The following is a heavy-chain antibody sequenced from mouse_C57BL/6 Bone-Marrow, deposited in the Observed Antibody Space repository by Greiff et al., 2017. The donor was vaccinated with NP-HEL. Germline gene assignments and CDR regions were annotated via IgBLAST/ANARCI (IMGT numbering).Heavy chain of an antibody. Sequence: EVQLQQSGAELVRPGASVKLSCTVSGFNIKDDYMHWVKQRPEQGLEWIGWIDPENGDTEYASKFQGKATITADTSSNTAYLQLSSLTSEDTAAYYATTDCSSPYAMDYWGQGTSVTVSS. CDR1: GFNIKDDY. CDR2: IDPENGDT. CDR3: TTDCSSPYAMDY. V-gene: IGHV14-4*01. D-gene: IGHD1-1*01. J-gene: IGHJ4*01.